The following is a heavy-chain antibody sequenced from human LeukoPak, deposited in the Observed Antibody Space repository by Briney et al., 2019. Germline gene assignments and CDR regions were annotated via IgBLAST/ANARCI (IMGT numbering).Heavy chain of an antibody. Sequence: SETLSLTCTVSGGSISSGGYYWSWIRQPPGKGLERIGYIYHSGSTYYNPSLKSRVTISVDRSKNQFSLKLSSVTAADTAVYYCARALGYCSSTSCYFDYWGQGTLVTVSS. D-gene: IGHD2-2*01. V-gene: IGHV4-30-2*01. CDR3: ARALGYCSSTSCYFDY. J-gene: IGHJ4*02. CDR1: GGSISSGGYY. CDR2: IYHSGST.